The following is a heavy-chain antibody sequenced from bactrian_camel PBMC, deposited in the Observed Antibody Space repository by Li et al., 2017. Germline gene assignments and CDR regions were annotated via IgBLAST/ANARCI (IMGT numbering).Heavy chain of an antibody. Sequence: VQLVESGGGSVQSGGSLTLSCTANGWTFGDSDMGWYRHPPGNECELVSTISLSGKRFYSDSVKGRFTISQVTSNNTLYLQISNLEPEDSGMYFCAAGRQHYSDPRLPTSYLHWGQGTQVTVS. J-gene: IGHJ4*01. CDR3: AAGRQHYSDPRLPTSYLH. CDR1: GWTFGDSD. CDR2: ISLSGKR. D-gene: IGHD4*01. V-gene: IGHV3S55*01.